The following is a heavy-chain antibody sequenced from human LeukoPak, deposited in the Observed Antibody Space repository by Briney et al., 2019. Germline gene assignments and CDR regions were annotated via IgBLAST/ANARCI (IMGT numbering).Heavy chain of an antibody. V-gene: IGHV4-61*02. CDR1: GGSISSSSYY. J-gene: IGHJ4*02. D-gene: IGHD1-26*01. CDR2: IYTSGST. Sequence: PSETLSLTCTVSGGSISSSSYYWSWIRQPAGKGLEWIGRIYTSGSTNYNPSLKSRVTISVDTSKNQFSLKLSSVTAADTAVYYCARMVGATTAFDYWGQGTLVTVSS. CDR3: ARMVGATTAFDY.